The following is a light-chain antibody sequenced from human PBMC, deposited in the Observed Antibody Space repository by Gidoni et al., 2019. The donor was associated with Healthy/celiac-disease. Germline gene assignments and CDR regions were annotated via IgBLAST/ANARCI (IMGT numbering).Light chain of an antibody. CDR1: QDISNY. V-gene: IGKV1-33*01. CDR3: QQYDNLPLT. J-gene: IGKJ4*01. Sequence: IQMTHSPSSLSASVGDRVTITCQASQDISNYLNWYQQKPGKAPKLLIDDATNLETGVPSRFSGSGSGTDVTFTISSLQPEDIATYYCQQYDNLPLTFGGGTKVEIK. CDR2: DAT.